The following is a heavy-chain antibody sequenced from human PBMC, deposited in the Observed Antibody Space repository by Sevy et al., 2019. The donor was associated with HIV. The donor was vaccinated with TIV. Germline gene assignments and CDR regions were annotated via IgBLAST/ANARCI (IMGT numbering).Heavy chain of an antibody. Sequence: GGSLRLSCAASGFTFSDYSMNWVRQAPGKGLEWVSYPSSSSNYIYYADSVKGRFTISRDNAKNTLYLHMNSLRAEDTAVYYCVREGGGIYYFDYWGQGTLVTVSS. V-gene: IGHV3-21*01. CDR2: PSSSSNYI. J-gene: IGHJ4*02. D-gene: IGHD3-16*02. CDR3: VREGGGIYYFDY. CDR1: GFTFSDYS.